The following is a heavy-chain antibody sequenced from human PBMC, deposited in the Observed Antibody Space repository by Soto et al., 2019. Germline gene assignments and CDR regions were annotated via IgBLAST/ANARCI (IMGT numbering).Heavy chain of an antibody. J-gene: IGHJ2*01. Sequence: QLQLQESGPGLVKPSETLSLTCTVSGGSISSSSYYWGWIRQPPGKGLEWIGSIYYSGSTYYNPSLKSRVTISVDTSKNQFSLKLSSVTAADTAVYYCARRGGDSSGYYEYWYFDLWGRGTLVTVSS. V-gene: IGHV4-39*01. CDR1: GGSISSSSYY. CDR3: ARRGGDSSGYYEYWYFDL. CDR2: IYYSGST. D-gene: IGHD3-22*01.